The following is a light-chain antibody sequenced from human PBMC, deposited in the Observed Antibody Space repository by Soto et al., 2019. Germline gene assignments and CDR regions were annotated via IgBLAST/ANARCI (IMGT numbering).Light chain of an antibody. CDR1: QSISSY. Sequence: LLTQSPATLSVSPGQRVTLSCRASQSISSYLAWYQQRPGQPSRLLIYDASNRATGIPARFSGSGSGTDFTLTISNLEPEDFAVYYCQQHISWPLTFGGGTKVDI. CDR3: QQHISWPLT. J-gene: IGKJ4*01. CDR2: DAS. V-gene: IGKV3-11*01.